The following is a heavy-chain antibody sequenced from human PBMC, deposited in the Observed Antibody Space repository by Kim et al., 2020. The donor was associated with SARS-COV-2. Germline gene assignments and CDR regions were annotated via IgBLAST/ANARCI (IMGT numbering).Heavy chain of an antibody. CDR1: GFTFSSYS. CDR2: ISSSSSNI. V-gene: IGHV3-21*01. Sequence: GGSLRLSCAASGFTFSSYSMNWVRQAPGKGLEWVSSISSSSSNIYYADSVKGRFTISRDNAKNSLYLQMNSLRAEDTAVYYCASSLYGDYGLNWYFDLRGRGTLVTVSS. CDR3: ASSLYGDYGLNWYFDL. D-gene: IGHD4-17*01. J-gene: IGHJ2*01.